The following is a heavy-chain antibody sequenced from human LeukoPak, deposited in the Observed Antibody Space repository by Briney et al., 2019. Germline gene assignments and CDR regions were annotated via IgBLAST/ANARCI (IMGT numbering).Heavy chain of an antibody. CDR1: GFTFDDNG. J-gene: IGHJ4*02. Sequence: GGSLRLSCAASGFTFDDNGMSWVRQAPGKGLEWVSGINWNGGSTTYADSVKGRFTISRDNAKNSLYLQMNSLRADDTALYYCAREGSGWYQLDYWGQGTLVTVSS. V-gene: IGHV3-20*04. CDR2: INWNGGST. D-gene: IGHD6-19*01. CDR3: AREGSGWYQLDY.